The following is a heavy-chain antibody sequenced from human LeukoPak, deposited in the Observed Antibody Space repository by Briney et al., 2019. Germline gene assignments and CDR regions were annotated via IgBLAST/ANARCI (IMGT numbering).Heavy chain of an antibody. Sequence: PSETLSLTCTVSGASIRSYYWSWIRQPPGKGPEWIGYMYNSGSTNYNPSLKSRVTTSVDTSKNQLSLKLSSVTAADTAVYYCARGGSGFDYWGQGTLVTVSS. CDR2: MYNSGST. V-gene: IGHV4-59*01. CDR1: GASIRSYY. D-gene: IGHD6-19*01. CDR3: ARGGSGFDY. J-gene: IGHJ4*02.